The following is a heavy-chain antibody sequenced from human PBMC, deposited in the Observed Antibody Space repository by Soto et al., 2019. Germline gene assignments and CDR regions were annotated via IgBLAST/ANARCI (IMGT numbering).Heavy chain of an antibody. CDR1: GYTFTSYG. CDR2: ISAYNGNT. Sequence: ASVKVSCKASGYTFTSYGISWVRQAPGQGLEWMGWISAYNGNTNYAQKFQGRVTITRDTSASTAYMELSSLRSEDTAVYYCARGSSCDFWGQGTLVTVSS. V-gene: IGHV1-18*01. D-gene: IGHD3-10*01. CDR3: ARGSSCDF. J-gene: IGHJ4*02.